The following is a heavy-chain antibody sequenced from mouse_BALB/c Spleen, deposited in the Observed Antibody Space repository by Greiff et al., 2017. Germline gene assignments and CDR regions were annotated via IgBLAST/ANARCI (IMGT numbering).Heavy chain of an antibody. D-gene: IGHD2-14*01. Sequence: EVQLLQSGPDLVKSGTSVKISCKASGYTFTDYTMPCVKQSHGKSLEWIGYIYPCNGGTDYNQTLTSKATITVDKSYSTEYMEIRSLTSEDSAVYYCANRYDDAMDDWGEGTTVTVSS. J-gene: IGHJ4*01. V-gene: IGHV1S29*02. CDR1: GYTFTDYT. CDR3: ANRYDDAMDD. CDR2: IYPCNGGT.